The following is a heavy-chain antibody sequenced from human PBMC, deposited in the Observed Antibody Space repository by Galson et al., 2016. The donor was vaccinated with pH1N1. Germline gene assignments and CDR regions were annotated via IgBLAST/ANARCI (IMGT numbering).Heavy chain of an antibody. V-gene: IGHV1-69*13. CDR1: AGTFNNYA. J-gene: IGHJ6*02. CDR2: IIPLFGTA. CDR3: ARPGRTETTKEGFAWGYGMDV. Sequence: SVKVSCKASAGTFNNYAINWVRQAPGQGLEWMGRIIPLFGTANYAQNFKGRVRITADESTSTAYMELNSLISEDTAIYYCARPGRTETTKEGFAWGYGMDVWGQGTTVTVSS. D-gene: IGHD1-1*01.